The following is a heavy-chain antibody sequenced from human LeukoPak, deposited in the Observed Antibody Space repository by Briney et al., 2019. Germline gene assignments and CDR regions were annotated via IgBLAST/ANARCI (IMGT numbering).Heavy chain of an antibody. CDR2: INHSGST. Sequence: SETLSLTCAVYGGSFSGYYWSWIRQPPGKGLEWIGEINHSGSTNYNPSLKSRVTISVDTSKNQFSLKLSSVTAADTAVYYCARDPHGYSGYDTAFDIWGQGTMVTVSS. CDR1: GGSFSGYY. V-gene: IGHV4-34*01. J-gene: IGHJ3*02. D-gene: IGHD5-12*01. CDR3: ARDPHGYSGYDTAFDI.